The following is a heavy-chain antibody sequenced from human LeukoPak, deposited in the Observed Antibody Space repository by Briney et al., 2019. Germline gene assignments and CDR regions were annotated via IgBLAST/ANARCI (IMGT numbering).Heavy chain of an antibody. CDR2: IIPILGIA. V-gene: IGHV1-69*04. CDR1: GGTFSSYA. J-gene: IGHJ4*01. D-gene: IGHD3-10*01. CDR3: TTREIVVEPAQTSMVRGVLWRSDF. Sequence: ASVKVSCKASGGTFSSYAISWVRQAPGQGLEWMGRIIPILGIANYAQKFQGRVTITADKSTSTAYMELSSLRSEDTAVYYCTTREIVVEPAQTSMVRGVLWRSDFWGHGTLVTVSS.